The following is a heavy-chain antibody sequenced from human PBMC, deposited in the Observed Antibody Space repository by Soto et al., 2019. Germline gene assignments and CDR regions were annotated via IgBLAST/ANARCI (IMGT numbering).Heavy chain of an antibody. CDR2: IYTGGTT. Sequence: EVQVVESGGGLIQPGGSLRLSCAGSGFTVTINYMSWVRQAPGKGLEWVSVIYTGGTTFYADSVKGRFTISRDTSRNTLYLQMNSLRGEDTAVYYCHGYGHWGQGTLVTVSS. V-gene: IGHV3-53*01. D-gene: IGHD5-12*01. CDR3: HGYGH. CDR1: GFTVTINY. J-gene: IGHJ4*02.